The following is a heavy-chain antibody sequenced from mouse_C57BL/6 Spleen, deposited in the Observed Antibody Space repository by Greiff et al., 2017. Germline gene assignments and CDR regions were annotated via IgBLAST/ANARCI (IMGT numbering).Heavy chain of an antibody. J-gene: IGHJ3*01. CDR3: ARDYGNVAWFAY. V-gene: IGHV1-7*01. CDR2: INPSSGYT. CDR1: GYTFTSYW. Sequence: VQLQQSGAELAKPGASVKLSCKASGYTFTSYWMHWVKQRPGQGLEWIGYINPSSGYTKYNQKFKDQATLTADKSSSTAYMQLSSLTYEDSAVYYCARDYGNVAWFAYWGQGTLVTVSA. D-gene: IGHD2-1*01.